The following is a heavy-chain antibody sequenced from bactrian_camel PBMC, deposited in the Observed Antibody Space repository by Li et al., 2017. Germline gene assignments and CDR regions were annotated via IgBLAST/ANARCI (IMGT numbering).Heavy chain of an antibody. CDR3: ATATDCRWTGYPTWTPKANY. Sequence: HVQLVESGGGSVQAGGSLTLSCTASESTYRSICMAWFRQAPGSQRETVATVDSNGVAKVAGSVKGRFTLSKDYAKNTVFLAMNDLKPEDTAMYYCATATDCRWTGYPTWTPKANYWGQGTQVTVS. V-gene: IGHV3S53*01. J-gene: IGHJ4*01. D-gene: IGHD1*01. CDR2: VDSNGVA. CDR1: ESTYRSIC.